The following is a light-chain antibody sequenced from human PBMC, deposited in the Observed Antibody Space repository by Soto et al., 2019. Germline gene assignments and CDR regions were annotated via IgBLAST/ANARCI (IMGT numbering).Light chain of an antibody. V-gene: IGKV3-20*01. CDR3: QQFDSSVT. CDR2: GAS. J-gene: IGKJ1*01. Sequence: EIVLTQSPGSLSLSPGERATLSCRASQSVSSTFFAWYQQRPGQAPRLLMYGASSRATGIPERFSGSGSGTVFTLTSSRREPEVFAVYCCQQFDSSVTFGQGTKVEIK. CDR1: QSVSSTF.